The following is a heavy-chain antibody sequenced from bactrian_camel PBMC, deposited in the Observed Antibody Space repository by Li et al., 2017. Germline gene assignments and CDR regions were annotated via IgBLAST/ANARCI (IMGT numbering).Heavy chain of an antibody. Sequence: VQLVESGGGSVQAGGALRLSCVASEGIMDTYCMGWFRQYPGKGREGVSAMDIDGQVSHVDSAKGRFTISKDNAKNTLYLQMNSLKPEDTAMYYCAADVQGGGTCTSPVDEYVYGQGTQVTVS. D-gene: IGHD7*01. CDR1: EGIMDTYC. CDR2: MDIDGQV. J-gene: IGHJ4*01. V-gene: IGHV3S22*01.